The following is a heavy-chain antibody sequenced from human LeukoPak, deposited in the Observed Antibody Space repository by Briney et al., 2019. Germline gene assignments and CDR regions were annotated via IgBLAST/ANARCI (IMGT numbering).Heavy chain of an antibody. CDR1: GSSTSGGNYY. D-gene: IGHD3-3*01. CDR2: ISSSGNT. V-gene: IGHV4-39*02. Sequence: SETLSLTCIVSGSSTSGGNYYWGWIRRPPGKGLEWIGGISSSGNTYYNPSLKSRITISIDTSKNHFSLKLSSVTAADTAVYYCATLGAGPTYYDFWSGYSSFYFDYWGQGTLVTVSS. CDR3: ATLGAGPTYYDFWSGYSSFYFDY. J-gene: IGHJ4*02.